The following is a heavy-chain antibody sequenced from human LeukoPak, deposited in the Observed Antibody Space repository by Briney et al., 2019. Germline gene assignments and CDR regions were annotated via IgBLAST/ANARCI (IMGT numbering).Heavy chain of an antibody. CDR1: GGSISSNSYY. D-gene: IGHD3-22*01. Sequence: SETLSLTWTVSGGSISSNSYYWGWIRPPPGQGLEWIGSIYYSGSTYYNPSLKSRVTISVDTSKNQFSLKLSSVTAADTAVYYCARLDSSGYYPQSYFDYWGQGTLVTVSS. CDR3: ARLDSSGYYPQSYFDY. V-gene: IGHV4-39*07. CDR2: IYYSGST. J-gene: IGHJ4*02.